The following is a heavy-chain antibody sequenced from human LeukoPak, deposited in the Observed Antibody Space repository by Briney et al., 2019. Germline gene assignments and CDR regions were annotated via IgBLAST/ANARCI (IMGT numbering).Heavy chain of an antibody. J-gene: IGHJ4*02. CDR3: AKAVCGYEFDY. Sequence: GGSLRPSCAASGFTFSSYAMSWVRQAPGKGLEWVSAISGSGGSTYYADSVKGRFTIYRDNSKNTLYLQMNSLRAEDTAVYYCAKAVCGYEFDYWGQGTLVTVSS. CDR2: ISGSGGST. D-gene: IGHD5-12*01. V-gene: IGHV3-23*01. CDR1: GFTFSSYA.